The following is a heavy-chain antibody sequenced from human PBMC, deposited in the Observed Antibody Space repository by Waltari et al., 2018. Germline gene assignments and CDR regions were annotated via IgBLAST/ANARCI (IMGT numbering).Heavy chain of an antibody. CDR2: AAGGAGGA. CDR3: ARGRASGLVDWFDP. V-gene: IGHV3-23*01. D-gene: IGHD6-6*01. CDR1: GFTFNNYA. J-gene: IGHJ5*02. Sequence: EVQLLESGGGLVQPGGSLRLSCAASGFTFNNYAMMWVRQAPGMGLGWMASAAGGAGGAYYADAVRGRFTLSRDNSQTTLFLQMSGLRVDDSGTYYCARGRASGLVDWFDPWGRGTLVTVSS.